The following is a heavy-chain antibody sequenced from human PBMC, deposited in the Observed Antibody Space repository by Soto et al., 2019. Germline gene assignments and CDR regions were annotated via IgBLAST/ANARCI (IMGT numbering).Heavy chain of an antibody. CDR2: INAGNGNT. J-gene: IGHJ6*02. CDR3: ARVTSTGWRLMDV. Sequence: QVQLVQSGAEVKKPGASLKVSCKASRYTFTTYAMHWVRQAPGQRLEWMGWINAGNGNTKYSQKFQGRVTITRDTSASTAYMELSSLRSEDTAVYYCARVTSTGWRLMDVWGQGTTVTVSS. V-gene: IGHV1-3*01. CDR1: RYTFTTYA. D-gene: IGHD6-19*01.